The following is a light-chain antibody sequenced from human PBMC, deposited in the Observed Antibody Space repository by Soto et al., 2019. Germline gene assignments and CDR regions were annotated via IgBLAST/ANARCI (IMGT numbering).Light chain of an antibody. CDR2: GAS. V-gene: IGKV3-15*01. CDR1: QSVSSN. Sequence: EIVMTQSPATLSVSPGESATLSCRASQSVSSNLAWYQQKPGQAPRLLIYGASTRAPGIPARFSGSGSGTEFTLTISSLQSEDFAVYYCQQYNKWPRTFGQGTKVDI. J-gene: IGKJ1*01. CDR3: QQYNKWPRT.